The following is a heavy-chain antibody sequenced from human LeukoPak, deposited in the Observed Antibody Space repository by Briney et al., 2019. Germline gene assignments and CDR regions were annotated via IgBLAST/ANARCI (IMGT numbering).Heavy chain of an antibody. CDR3: ASIDWIVVVPAAPPLDY. CDR2: ISYDGSNK. D-gene: IGHD2-2*01. Sequence: GRSLRLSCAASGFTFSSYAMHWVRQAPGKGLEWVAVISYDGSNKYYADSVKGRFTISRDNSKNTLYLQMNSLRAEDTAVYYCASIDWIVVVPAAPPLDYWGQGTLVTVSS. CDR1: GFTFSSYA. J-gene: IGHJ4*02. V-gene: IGHV3-30*01.